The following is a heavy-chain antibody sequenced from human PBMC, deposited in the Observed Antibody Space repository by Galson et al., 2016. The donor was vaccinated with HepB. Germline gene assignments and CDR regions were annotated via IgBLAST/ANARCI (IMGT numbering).Heavy chain of an antibody. CDR2: IKQGGSEK. CDR1: GFTFSMYW. D-gene: IGHD6-19*01. Sequence: SLRLSCAASGFTFSMYWMSWVRQAPGKGLEWVANIKQGGSEKYYVESVMGRFTISRDNAKNSLFLQMNSLRAEDTAVYYCARDRRGSGWYIDYWGQGTLVTVSS. J-gene: IGHJ4*02. CDR3: ARDRRGSGWYIDY. V-gene: IGHV3-7*01.